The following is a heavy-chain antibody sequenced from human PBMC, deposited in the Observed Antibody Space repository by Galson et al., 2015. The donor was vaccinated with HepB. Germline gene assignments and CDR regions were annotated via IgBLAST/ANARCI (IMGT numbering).Heavy chain of an antibody. V-gene: IGHV3-21*01. CDR2: ISSSSSYI. Sequence: SLRLSCAASGFTFSSYSMNWVRQAPGKGLEWVSSISSSSSYIYYADSVKGRFTISRDNAKNSLYLQMNSLRAEDTAVYYCAKETDYYGSGSSGMDVWGQGTTVTVSS. CDR1: GFTFSSYS. CDR3: AKETDYYGSGSSGMDV. D-gene: IGHD3-10*01. J-gene: IGHJ6*02.